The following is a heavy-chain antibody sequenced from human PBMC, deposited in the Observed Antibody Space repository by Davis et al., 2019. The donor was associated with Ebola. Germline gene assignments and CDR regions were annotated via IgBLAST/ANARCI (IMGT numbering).Heavy chain of an antibody. CDR2: INPSGGST. D-gene: IGHD6-19*01. V-gene: IGHV1-46*01. CDR1: GYTFTSYY. CDR3: ARREAIAVAGQPFDY. J-gene: IGHJ4*02. Sequence: AASVKVSCKASGYTFTSYYMHWVRQAPGQGLEWMGIINPSGGSTNYAQKFQGRVTITADKSTSTAYMELSSLRSEDTAVYYCARREAIAVAGQPFDYWGQGTLVTVSS.